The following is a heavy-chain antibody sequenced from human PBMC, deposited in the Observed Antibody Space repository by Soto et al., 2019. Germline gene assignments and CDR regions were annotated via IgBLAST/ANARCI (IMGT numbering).Heavy chain of an antibody. J-gene: IGHJ4*02. D-gene: IGHD3-16*02. V-gene: IGHV2-5*02. CDR2: IYWDDDK. Sequence: QITLKESGPTLVKPTQTLTLTCTFSGFSLSTSGVGVGWIRQPPGKALEWLALIYWDDDKRYSPSLKSRLTITKDTSKNQVVLTMTNMDPVDTATYYCAHRQETITFGGVIDHFDYWGQGTLVTVSS. CDR3: AHRQETITFGGVIDHFDY. CDR1: GFSLSTSGVG.